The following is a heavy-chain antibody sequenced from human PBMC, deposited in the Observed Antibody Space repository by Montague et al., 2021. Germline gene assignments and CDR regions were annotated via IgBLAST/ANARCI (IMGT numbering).Heavy chain of an antibody. J-gene: IGHJ6*02. CDR1: GDSINTPNW. CDR3: ARRGGYSARQYSGWDV. CDR2: VYHTGST. D-gene: IGHD2-15*01. Sequence: SETRSLTCAVSGDSINTPNWWTWVRQFPGKGLEWIREVYHTGSTNYKPSLKSRVTLSVAKSKNQFSLKMTSVTAADTAIYYCARRGGYSARQYSGWDVWGQGSTVTVSS. V-gene: IGHV4-4*02.